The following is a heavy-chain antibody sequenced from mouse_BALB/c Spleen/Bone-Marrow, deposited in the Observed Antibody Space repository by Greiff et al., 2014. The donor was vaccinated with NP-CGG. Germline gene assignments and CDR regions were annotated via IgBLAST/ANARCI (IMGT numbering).Heavy chain of an antibody. Sequence: VKLVESGAELVKPGASVKLPCTASGFNIKDTYMHWVKQRPEQGLEWIGRIDPANGNTKYDPKFQGKATITADTSSNTAYLQLSSLTSEDTAVYYCARAGRGRYFDVWGAGTTVTVSS. V-gene: IGHV14-3*02. CDR2: IDPANGNT. CDR1: GFNIKDTY. J-gene: IGHJ1*01. D-gene: IGHD4-1*01. CDR3: ARAGRGRYFDV.